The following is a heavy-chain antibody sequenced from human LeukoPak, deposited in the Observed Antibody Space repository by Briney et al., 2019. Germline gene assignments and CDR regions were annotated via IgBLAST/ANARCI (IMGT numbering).Heavy chain of an antibody. V-gene: IGHV3-23*01. D-gene: IGHD5-24*01. CDR3: AKKMGTIRGFDY. CDR1: GFTFSNYA. Sequence: GGSLRLSCAASGFTFSNYAMSWVRQAPGKGLEWVSGISDGGVSTYHADSVMGRFTVSRDNSKNTLFLQMNSLRAEDTAVYYCAKKMGTIRGFDYWGLGTLVTVSS. CDR2: ISDGGVST. J-gene: IGHJ4*02.